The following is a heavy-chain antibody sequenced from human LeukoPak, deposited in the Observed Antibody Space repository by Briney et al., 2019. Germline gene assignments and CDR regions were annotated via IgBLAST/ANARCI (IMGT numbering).Heavy chain of an antibody. CDR2: IRSAVETT. CDR1: GFTMSHYG. V-gene: IGHV3-23*01. CDR3: AKHFCTGLDCSLFDS. D-gene: IGHD3/OR15-3a*01. Sequence: GSLRLSCAASGFTMSHYGVSWVRQAPGKGLEWISDIRSAVETTHYADSVRGRFIISRDNSKNALSLQLNSLRPEDTALYYCAKHFCTGLDCSLFDSWGQGTLVTVSS. J-gene: IGHJ4*02.